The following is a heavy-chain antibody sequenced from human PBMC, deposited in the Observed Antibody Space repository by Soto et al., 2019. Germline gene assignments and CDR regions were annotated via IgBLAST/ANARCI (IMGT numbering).Heavy chain of an antibody. CDR1: GFTFDDYG. CDR2: ISWNSGSI. J-gene: IGHJ5*02. D-gene: IGHD1-1*01. CDR3: AKVSTTHTFGPLVP. Sequence: EVQFVESGGGLVQPGRSVRLSCAASGFTFDDYGMHWVRQAPGKGLEWVSGISWNSGSIGYADSVKGRFIISRDNAKNSLYLQMNNLRPEDTAFYFCAKVSTTHTFGPLVPWGQGTLVTVSS. V-gene: IGHV3-9*01.